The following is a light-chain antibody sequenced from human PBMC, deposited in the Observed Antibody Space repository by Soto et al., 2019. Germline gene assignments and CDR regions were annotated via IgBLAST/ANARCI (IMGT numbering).Light chain of an antibody. Sequence: QSVLTQPPSASGTPGQRVTISCSGSSSSIGSNAVNWYQHLPGTAPKLLIYNHNQRPSGVPDRFSGSKSGTSASLAISGLQSEDEADYYCSAWDDSLNGLVFGGGTKLTVL. CDR2: NHN. J-gene: IGLJ2*01. V-gene: IGLV1-44*01. CDR1: SSSIGSNA. CDR3: SAWDDSLNGLV.